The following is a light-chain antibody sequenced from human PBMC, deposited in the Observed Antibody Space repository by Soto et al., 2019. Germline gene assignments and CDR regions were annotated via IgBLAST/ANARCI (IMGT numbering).Light chain of an antibody. CDR3: QQYGTYRLGT. CDR2: GAS. Sequence: ESVLTQSPGTLSLSPGERATLSCRGSQNIKSNYLAWYRQNPGQAPRLLIYGASNRAAGVPDRFSGSGSGMDCSLTISKLELEVFAVQYWQQYGTYRLGTFGEGTKVEIK. V-gene: IGKV3-20*01. J-gene: IGKJ1*01. CDR1: QNIKSNY.